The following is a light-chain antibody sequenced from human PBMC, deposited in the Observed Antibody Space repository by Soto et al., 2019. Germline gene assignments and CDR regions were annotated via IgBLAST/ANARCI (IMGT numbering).Light chain of an antibody. CDR1: SSDVGGYKY. Sequence: QSALTQPASVSGSPGQSISISCTGTSSDVGGYKYVSWYQQHPGKAPKLMIYDVSSRPSGVSNRFSVSKSGNTASLTISGLQAEDEAHYYCSSYTSISLYVFGTGTKVTVL. J-gene: IGLJ1*01. V-gene: IGLV2-14*01. CDR3: SSYTSISLYV. CDR2: DVS.